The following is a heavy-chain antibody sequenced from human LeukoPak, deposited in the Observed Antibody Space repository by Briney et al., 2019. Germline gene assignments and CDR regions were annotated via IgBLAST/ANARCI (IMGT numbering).Heavy chain of an antibody. D-gene: IGHD6-13*01. CDR2: VYSSGST. Sequence: SETLSLTCSVSGTSISSYFWSWIRQPPGNGLEWIGYVYSSGSTNYNPSLKSRVTISVDTSKNQFSLKLSSVTAADTAVYYCARAASSWSFDYWGQGTLVTVSS. V-gene: IGHV4-59*01. J-gene: IGHJ4*02. CDR1: GTSISSYF. CDR3: ARAASSWSFDY.